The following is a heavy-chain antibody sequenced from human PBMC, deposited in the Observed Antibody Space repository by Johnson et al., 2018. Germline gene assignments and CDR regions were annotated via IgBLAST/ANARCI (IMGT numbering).Heavy chain of an antibody. CDR2: IYTSGST. CDR1: GGSISSGSYY. V-gene: IGHV4-61*02. Sequence: QVQLQESGPGLVKPSQTLSLTCTVSGGSISSGSYYWSWIRQPAGKGLEWIGRIYTSGSTNYNPSLKSRVTISVDKSKNQFSLKLRSVTAADTAVYYCARSARELLGYYYYYYMDVWGKGTTVTVSS. CDR3: ARSARELLGYYYYYYMDV. J-gene: IGHJ6*03. D-gene: IGHD1-26*01.